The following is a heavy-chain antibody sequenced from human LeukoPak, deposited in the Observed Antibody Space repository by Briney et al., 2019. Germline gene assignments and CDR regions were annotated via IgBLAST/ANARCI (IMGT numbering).Heavy chain of an antibody. CDR3: ARSRTTVTKDPLDY. V-gene: IGHV3-66*01. CDR2: IYSGGSR. CDR1: GFTVSSNY. D-gene: IGHD4-17*01. Sequence: PGGSLRLSCAASGFTVSSNYMSWVRQAPGKGLEWVSFIYSGGSRYYADSVKGRFTISRDNAENSSYLQMNSLRAEDTAVYYCARSRTTVTKDPLDYWGQGTLVTVSS. J-gene: IGHJ4*02.